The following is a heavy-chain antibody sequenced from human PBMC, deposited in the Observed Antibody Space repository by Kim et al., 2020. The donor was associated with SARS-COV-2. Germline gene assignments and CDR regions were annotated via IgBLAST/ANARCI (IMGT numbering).Heavy chain of an antibody. CDR3: ATSITIFGGFDP. D-gene: IGHD3-3*01. Sequence: ASVKVSCMVSGYTLTELSMHWVRQAPGKGLEWMGGFDPEDGETIYAQKFQGRVTMTEDTSTDTAYMELSSLRSEDTAVYYCATSITIFGGFDPWGQGTLVTVSS. CDR1: GYTLTELS. CDR2: FDPEDGET. J-gene: IGHJ5*02. V-gene: IGHV1-24*01.